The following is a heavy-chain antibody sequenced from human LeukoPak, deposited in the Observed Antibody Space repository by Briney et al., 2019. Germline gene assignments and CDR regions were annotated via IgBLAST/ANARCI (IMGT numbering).Heavy chain of an antibody. CDR1: GGSFSGYY. V-gene: IGHV4-34*01. Sequence: PSETLSLTGAVYGGSFSGYYWSWIRQPPGKGLEWIGEINHSGSTNYNPSLTRRVTISVDTSKNQFSLKPSSVTAADTAVYYWARGQYSSSWTGETYYRMDVWGQGTTVTVSS. J-gene: IGHJ6*02. CDR3: ARGQYSSSWTGETYYRMDV. D-gene: IGHD6-13*01. CDR2: INHSGST.